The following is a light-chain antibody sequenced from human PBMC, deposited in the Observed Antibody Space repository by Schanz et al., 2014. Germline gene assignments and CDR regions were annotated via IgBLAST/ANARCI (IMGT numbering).Light chain of an antibody. CDR1: QSVSSIY. CDR2: AAS. J-gene: IGKJ1*01. V-gene: IGKV3-20*01. CDR3: QQYGSSPLT. Sequence: EIVLTQSPGTLSLSPGERATLSCRASQSVSSIYLAWYQHKPGQAPRLLIYAASTRATGIPARFSGSGSGTDFTLTISRLEPEDFAVYYCQQYGSSPLTFGQGTKVEIK.